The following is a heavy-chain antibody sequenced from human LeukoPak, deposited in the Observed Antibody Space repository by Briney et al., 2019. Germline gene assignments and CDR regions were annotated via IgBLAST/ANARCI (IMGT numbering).Heavy chain of an antibody. V-gene: IGHV1-2*02. CDR1: GYTFTVYY. CDR2: INPNSGGT. CDR3: RTDRYGDYGDYIDY. D-gene: IGHD4-17*01. Sequence: GASVKVSFKASGYTFTVYYMHWVRHAPGQGLEWMGWINPNSGGTNYAQKFQGRVTMTRDTSISTAYMDLSRLRSDDTAVYYSRTDRYGDYGDYIDYWGQGTLVTVSS. J-gene: IGHJ4*02.